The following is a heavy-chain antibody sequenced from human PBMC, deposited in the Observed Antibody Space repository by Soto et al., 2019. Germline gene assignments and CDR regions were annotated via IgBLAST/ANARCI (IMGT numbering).Heavy chain of an antibody. CDR1: GGSISSGGYS. J-gene: IGHJ5*02. D-gene: IGHD2-15*01. CDR3: ARDIRNCSGGSCYGPHRRVWFDP. Sequence: SETLSLTCAVSGGSISSGGYSWSWIRQPPGKGLEWIGYIYHSGSTYYNPSLKSRVTISVARSKNQFSLKLSSVTAADTAVYYCARDIRNCSGGSCYGPHRRVWFDPWGQGTLVTVSS. CDR2: IYHSGST. V-gene: IGHV4-30-2*01.